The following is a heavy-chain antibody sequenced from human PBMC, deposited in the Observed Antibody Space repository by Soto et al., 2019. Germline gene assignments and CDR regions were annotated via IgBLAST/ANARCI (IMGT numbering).Heavy chain of an antibody. CDR1: GFTFSSYG. CDR3: AKDWGSYPGRGAFDI. Sequence: QVQLVESGGGVVQPGRSLRLSCAASGFTFSSYGMHWVRQAPGKGLEWVAVISYDGSNKYYADSVKGRFIISRDNSKNTLYLQMNSLRAEDTAVYYCAKDWGSYPGRGAFDIWGQGTMVTVSS. J-gene: IGHJ3*02. V-gene: IGHV3-30*18. D-gene: IGHD1-26*01. CDR2: ISYDGSNK.